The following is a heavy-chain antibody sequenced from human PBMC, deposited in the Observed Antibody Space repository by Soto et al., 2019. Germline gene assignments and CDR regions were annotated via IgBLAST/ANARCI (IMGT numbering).Heavy chain of an antibody. J-gene: IGHJ4*02. Sequence: QVQLQQWGAGLLKPSETLSLNCAVNGGSLSGYYWSWIRQPPGKGLEWIGEIKDGGRTNYSPSLKSRATTSSDTSNTPFSLRLYSVTAADTGVYYCARGQEGVVATHWDQGTLVTVPP. D-gene: IGHD5-12*01. V-gene: IGHV4-34*01. CDR3: ARGQEGVVATH. CDR2: IKDGGRT. CDR1: GGSLSGYY.